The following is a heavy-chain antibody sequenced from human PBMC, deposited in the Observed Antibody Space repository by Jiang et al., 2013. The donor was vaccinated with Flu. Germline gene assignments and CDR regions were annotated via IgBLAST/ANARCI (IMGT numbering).Heavy chain of an antibody. CDR2: ISGSGGST. CDR1: GFTFSSYA. V-gene: IGHV3-23*01. J-gene: IGHJ3*01. D-gene: IGHD3-22*01. Sequence: VQLLESGGGLVQPGGSLRLSCAASGFTFSSYAMSWVRQAPGKGLEWVSAISGSGGSTYYADSVKGRFTISRDNSKNTLYLQMNSLRAEDTAVYYCAKASFDYYDSSGYYSPWGQGTMVTASS. CDR3: AKASFDYYDSSGYYSP.